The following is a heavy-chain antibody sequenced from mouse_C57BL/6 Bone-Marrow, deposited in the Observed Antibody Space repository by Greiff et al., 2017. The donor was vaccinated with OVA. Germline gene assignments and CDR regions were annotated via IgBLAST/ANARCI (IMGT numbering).Heavy chain of an antibody. V-gene: IGHV1-62-3*01. CDR2: IDPNSGGT. D-gene: IGHD4-1*01. CDR3: TRSWDGLYWYFDV. Sequence: VQLQQPGAELVKPGASVKLSCKASGYTFTSYWMHWVKQRPGRGLEWIGRIDPNSGGTKYNEKFKSKATLTVDKPSSTAYMELRSLTSEDSAVYYCTRSWDGLYWYFDVWGTGTTVTVSS. J-gene: IGHJ1*03. CDR1: GYTFTSYW.